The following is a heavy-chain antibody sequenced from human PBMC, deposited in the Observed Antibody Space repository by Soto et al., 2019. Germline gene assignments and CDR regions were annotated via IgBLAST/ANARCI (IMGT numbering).Heavy chain of an antibody. J-gene: IGHJ4*02. D-gene: IGHD3-9*01. V-gene: IGHV4-59*08. CDR3: ARGGITIFDY. Sequence: PSETLSLTCTVSGVSVTTYYWSWIRQPPGKGLEWIGYIYYSGSTNYNPSLKSRVAISVDTSKSQFSLKLSSVTAADTAVYYCARGGITIFDYWGQGTLVTVS. CDR2: IYYSGST. CDR1: GVSVTTYY.